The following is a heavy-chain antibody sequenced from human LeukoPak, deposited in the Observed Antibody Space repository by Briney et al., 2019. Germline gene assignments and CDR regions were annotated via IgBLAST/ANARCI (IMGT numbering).Heavy chain of an antibody. D-gene: IGHD1-1*01. V-gene: IGHV1-18*01. Sequence: GASVKVSCKASGYTFTSSGITWVRQAPGQGLEWMGWISAYTGNTNYAQKLQGRVTMTTDTSTSTAYMELRSLRFDDTAVYYCARDPGNWNDQGPHLFFDYWGQGTLVIVSS. CDR2: ISAYTGNT. J-gene: IGHJ4*02. CDR1: GYTFTSSG. CDR3: ARDPGNWNDQGPHLFFDY.